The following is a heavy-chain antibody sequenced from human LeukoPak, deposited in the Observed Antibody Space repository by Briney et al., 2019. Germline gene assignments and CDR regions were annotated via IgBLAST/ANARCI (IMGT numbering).Heavy chain of an antibody. J-gene: IGHJ6*03. CDR2: IYYSGST. D-gene: IGHD2-15*01. CDR3: ARGLRCSGGSCYSAYYYYYYMDV. Sequence: SETLSLTCTVSGGSISSYYWSWIRQPPGKGLEWIGYIYYSGSTNYNPSLKSRVTISVDTSKNQFSLKLSPVTAADTAVYYCARGLRCSGGSCYSAYYYYYYMDVWGKGTTVTVSS. CDR1: GGSISSYY. V-gene: IGHV4-59*01.